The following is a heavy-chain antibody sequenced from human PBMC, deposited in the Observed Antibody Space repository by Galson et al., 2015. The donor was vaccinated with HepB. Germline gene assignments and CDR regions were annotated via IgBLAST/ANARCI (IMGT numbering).Heavy chain of an antibody. V-gene: IGHV3-74*01. Sequence: SLRLSCAASGFTFSYYWMHWVRQAPGKGLVWVSRISSDGSSTDYADSVKGRFTIPRDNAKNTLYLQMNSLRAEDTAVYYCARGPSGYVYYWGQGTLVTVSS. J-gene: IGHJ4*02. CDR3: ARGPSGYVYY. CDR1: GFTFSYYW. D-gene: IGHD5-12*01. CDR2: ISSDGSST.